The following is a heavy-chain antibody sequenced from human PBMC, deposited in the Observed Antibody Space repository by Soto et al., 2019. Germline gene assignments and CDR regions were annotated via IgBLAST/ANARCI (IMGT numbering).Heavy chain of an antibody. V-gene: IGHV3-33*01. Sequence: GGSLRLSCAASGFTFSSYGMHWVRQAPGKGLEWVAVIWYDGSNKYYADSVKGRFTISRDNSKNTLYLQMNSLRAEDTAVYYCARDGGPLPPGDIVVVPAAAYYGMDVWGQGTTVTVSS. CDR1: GFTFSSYG. D-gene: IGHD2-2*01. CDR2: IWYDGSNK. J-gene: IGHJ6*02. CDR3: ARDGGPLPPGDIVVVPAAAYYGMDV.